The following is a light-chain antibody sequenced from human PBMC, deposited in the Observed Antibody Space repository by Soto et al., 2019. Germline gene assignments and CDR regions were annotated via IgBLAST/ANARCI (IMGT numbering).Light chain of an antibody. CDR1: QSVLYSSNNENY. V-gene: IGKV4-1*01. CDR2: WAS. CDR3: QQYYSTPLT. Sequence: DIVMTQSPDSLAVSLGERATINCKSSQSVLYSSNNENYLAWYQQKPGQPPKLVIYWASTRESGVPDRFSGSGSGTDFTLTISSLQAEDVAVYYCQQYYSTPLTFGPGTKVDIK. J-gene: IGKJ3*01.